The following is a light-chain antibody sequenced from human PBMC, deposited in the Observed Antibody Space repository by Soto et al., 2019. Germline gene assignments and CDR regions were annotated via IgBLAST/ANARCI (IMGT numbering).Light chain of an antibody. CDR3: QHRTNWPPFT. Sequence: EIVLTQSPATLSLSPGDRATLSCRASQSISSSLAWYQQKPGQAPRLLIYDASNRAAGIPARFSGSGSGTDFTLTISSLEPEDFAVYYCQHRTNWPPFTFGPGTKVDI. CDR2: DAS. CDR1: QSISSS. J-gene: IGKJ3*01. V-gene: IGKV3-11*01.